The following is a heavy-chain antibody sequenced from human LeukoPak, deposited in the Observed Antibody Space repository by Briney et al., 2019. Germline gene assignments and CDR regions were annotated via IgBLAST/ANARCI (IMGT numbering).Heavy chain of an antibody. Sequence: PGGSLRLSCAASGFTFSSYAMSWVRQAPGKGREWVSAISGSGGSTYYADSVKGRFTISRDNSKNTLYLQMNSLRAEDTAVYYCAKVTTLEWLPIDAFDIWGQGTMVTVSS. J-gene: IGHJ3*02. V-gene: IGHV3-23*01. CDR3: AKVTTLEWLPIDAFDI. CDR1: GFTFSSYA. CDR2: ISGSGGST. D-gene: IGHD3-3*01.